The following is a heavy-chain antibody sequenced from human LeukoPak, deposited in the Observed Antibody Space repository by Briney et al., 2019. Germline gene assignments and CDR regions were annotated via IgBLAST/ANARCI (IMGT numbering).Heavy chain of an antibody. V-gene: IGHV4-39*02. Sequence: PSETLSLTCTVSGGSISSSSYYWGWIRQPPGKGLEWIGSMYHSGSTYYNPSLKSRVTISVDTSKNQFSLKLSSVTAADTAVYYCARDYCSSTSCYVRGNWFDPWGQGTLVTVSS. D-gene: IGHD2-2*01. J-gene: IGHJ5*02. CDR2: MYHSGST. CDR3: ARDYCSSTSCYVRGNWFDP. CDR1: GGSISSSSYY.